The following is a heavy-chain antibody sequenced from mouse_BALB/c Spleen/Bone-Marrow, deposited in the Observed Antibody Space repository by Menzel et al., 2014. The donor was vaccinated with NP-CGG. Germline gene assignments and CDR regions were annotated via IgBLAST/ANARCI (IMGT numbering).Heavy chain of an antibody. J-gene: IGHJ1*01. Sequence: VQLQQSGAELVKPGASVKLSCKASGYTFTSYWMHWVKQRPRQGLEWIGEINPSNGRTNYNEKFKSKTTLTVDKSSSTAYMQLSSLTSEDSAVYYCARWNYYGSLYWYFDVWGAGTTVTVSS. V-gene: IGHV1S81*02. CDR2: INPSNGRT. CDR1: GYTFTSYW. D-gene: IGHD1-1*01. CDR3: ARWNYYGSLYWYFDV.